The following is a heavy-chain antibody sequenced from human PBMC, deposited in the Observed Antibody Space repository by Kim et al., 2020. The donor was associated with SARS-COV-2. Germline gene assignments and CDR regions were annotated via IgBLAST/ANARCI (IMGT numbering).Heavy chain of an antibody. Sequence: ASVKVSCKASGYTFTSYAMHWVRQAPGQRLEWMGWINAGNGNTKYSQKFQGRVTITRDTSASTTYMELSSLRSEDTAVYYCAREILSPPGPRRRGSYWGQGTLVTVSS. CDR3: AREILSPPGPRRRGSY. V-gene: IGHV1-3*01. CDR2: INAGNGNT. J-gene: IGHJ4*02. D-gene: IGHD3-16*01. CDR1: GYTFTSYA.